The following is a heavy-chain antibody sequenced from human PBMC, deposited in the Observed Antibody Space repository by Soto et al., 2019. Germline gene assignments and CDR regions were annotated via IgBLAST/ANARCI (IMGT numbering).Heavy chain of an antibody. D-gene: IGHD3-3*01. V-gene: IGHV1-8*01. CDR3: ARGPSYYDFWSGQGGYFDY. Sequence: QVQLVQSGAEVKKPGASVKVSCKASGYTFTSYDINWVRQATGQGLEWMGWMNPNSGNTGYAQKFQGRVTMTRNTSISTAYMELSSLRSEDTAVYYCARGPSYYDFWSGQGGYFDYWGQGTLVTGSS. J-gene: IGHJ4*02. CDR1: GYTFTSYD. CDR2: MNPNSGNT.